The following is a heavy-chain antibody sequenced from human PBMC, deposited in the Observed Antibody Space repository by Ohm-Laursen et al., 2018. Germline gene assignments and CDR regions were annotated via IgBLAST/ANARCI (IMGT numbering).Heavy chain of an antibody. V-gene: IGHV3-23*01. CDR3: ARTSSDSSGWYYFDY. CDR2: ITGSGRST. CDR1: GFTFSSYA. D-gene: IGHD6-19*01. J-gene: IGHJ4*02. Sequence: SLRLSCTASGFTFSSYAMSWVRQTPKKGLEWVSTITGSGRSTYYADSVKGRFTVSRDNSKNTLYLQMNSLRAEDTAVYYCARTSSDSSGWYYFDYWGQGTLVTVSS.